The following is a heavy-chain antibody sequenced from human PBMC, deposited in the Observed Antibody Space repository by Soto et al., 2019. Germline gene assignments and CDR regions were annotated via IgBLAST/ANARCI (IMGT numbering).Heavy chain of an antibody. D-gene: IGHD3-10*01. CDR1: GYSFTSYW. CDR3: ERVYGSGSYCLDY. V-gene: IGHV5-10-1*01. CDR2: IDPSDSYT. J-gene: IGHJ4*02. Sequence: PGESLKISCKGSGYSFTSYWISWVRQMPGKGLEWMGRIDPSDSYTNYSPSFQGHVTISADKSISTAYLQWSSLKASDTAMYYCERVYGSGSYCLDYWGQGTLVTVSS.